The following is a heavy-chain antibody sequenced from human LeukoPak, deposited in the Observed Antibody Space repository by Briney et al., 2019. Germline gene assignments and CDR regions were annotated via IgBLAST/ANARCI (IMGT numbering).Heavy chain of an antibody. Sequence: EGSLRLSCVASGITFSSSHMSWVRQAPGEGLESVSSISSSSSRIFDADSLKGRFTTSRDNAKNSLYLQMNSLRTEDTAVYYCARSPGGWYHDYWGQGTLVTVSS. CDR2: ISSSSSRI. CDR3: ARSPGGWYHDY. J-gene: IGHJ4*02. D-gene: IGHD6-19*01. V-gene: IGHV3-21*06. CDR1: GITFSSSH.